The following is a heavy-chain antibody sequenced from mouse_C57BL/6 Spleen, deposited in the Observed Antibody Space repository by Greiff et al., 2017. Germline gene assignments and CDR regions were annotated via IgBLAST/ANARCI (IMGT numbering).Heavy chain of an antibody. CDR2: INPNNGGT. J-gene: IGHJ4*01. CDR1: GYTFTDYN. Sequence: VQLKESGPELVKPGASVKIPCKASGYTFTDYNMDWVKQSHGKSLEWIGDINPNNGGTIYNQKFKGKGTLTVDTSSSVAYMVLRSLASEATAVYYCARRWLCHYYYAMDYWGQGTSVTVSS. V-gene: IGHV1-18*01. CDR3: ARRWLCHYYYAMDY. D-gene: IGHD2-3*01.